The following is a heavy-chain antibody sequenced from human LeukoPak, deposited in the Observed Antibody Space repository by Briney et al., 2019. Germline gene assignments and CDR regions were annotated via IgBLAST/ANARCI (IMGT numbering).Heavy chain of an antibody. Sequence: ASVKVSCKASGYSFIRYALHWVRQAPGQRPEWMGWVNGGNDKTAYSKKFQGRVTITRDSSASTTYMELSSLRPEDTAVNYCARDFDSSFSFDYWGQGTLVTVSS. CDR1: GYSFIRYA. J-gene: IGHJ4*02. D-gene: IGHD3-22*01. CDR3: ARDFDSSFSFDY. V-gene: IGHV1-3*01. CDR2: VNGGNDKT.